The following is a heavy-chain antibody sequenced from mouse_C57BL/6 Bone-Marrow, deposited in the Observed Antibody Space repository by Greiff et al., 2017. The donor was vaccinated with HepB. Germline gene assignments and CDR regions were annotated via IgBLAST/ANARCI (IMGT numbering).Heavy chain of an antibody. CDR3: ARYYSGSSLYYFDF. Sequence: EVHLVESGGGLVQPGGSLSLSCAASGFTFTDYYMSWVRQPPGKALEWLGFIRNKANGYTTEYSASVKGRSTISRDNSQSLLYLQMNALRAEDSATYYCARYYSGSSLYYFDFWGQGTTLTVSS. J-gene: IGHJ2*01. CDR1: GFTFTDYY. V-gene: IGHV7-3*01. D-gene: IGHD1-1*01. CDR2: IRNKANGYTT.